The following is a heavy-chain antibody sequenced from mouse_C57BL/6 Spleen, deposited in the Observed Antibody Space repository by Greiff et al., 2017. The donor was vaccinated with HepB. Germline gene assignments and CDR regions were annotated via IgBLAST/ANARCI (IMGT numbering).Heavy chain of an antibody. V-gene: IGHV5-17*01. D-gene: IGHD1-1*01. Sequence: EVKLMESGGGLVKPGGSLKLSCAASGFTFSDYGMHWVRQAPEKGLEWVAYISSGSSTIYYADTVKGRFTISRDNAKNTLFLQMTSLRSEDTAMYYCARPPITTDYALDYWGQGTSVTVSS. J-gene: IGHJ4*01. CDR1: GFTFSDYG. CDR2: ISSGSSTI. CDR3: ARPPITTDYALDY.